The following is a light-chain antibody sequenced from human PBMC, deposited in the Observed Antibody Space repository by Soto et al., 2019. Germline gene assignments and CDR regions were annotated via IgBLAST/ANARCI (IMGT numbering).Light chain of an antibody. CDR1: SSDVGAYNS. CDR2: DVS. J-gene: IGLJ1*01. Sequence: QCALTQPRSVSGSPGQSVTISCTGTSSDVGAYNSVSWYQQHPGKAPKLMIYDVSKRPSGVPDRFSGSKSGNTASLTISGLQAEDEADYYCCSYAGSNNVFGTGTKLTVL. V-gene: IGLV2-11*01. CDR3: CSYAGSNNV.